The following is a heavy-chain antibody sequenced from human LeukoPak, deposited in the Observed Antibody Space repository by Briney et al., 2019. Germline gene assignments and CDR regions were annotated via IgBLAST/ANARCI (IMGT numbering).Heavy chain of an antibody. CDR2: INHSGST. D-gene: IGHD6-19*01. V-gene: IGHV4-34*01. CDR3: ARGLGPIEVAGTFRVLDY. CDR1: GGSFSGYY. Sequence: SETLSLTCAVYGGSFSGYYWSWIRQPPGKGLEWIGEINHSGSTNYNPYLKSRVTISVDTSKNQFSLTLSSVTAADTAVYYCARGLGPIEVAGTFRVLDYWGQGTLVTVSS. J-gene: IGHJ4*02.